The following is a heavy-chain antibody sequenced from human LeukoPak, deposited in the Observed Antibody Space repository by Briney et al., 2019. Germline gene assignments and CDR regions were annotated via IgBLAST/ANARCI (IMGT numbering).Heavy chain of an antibody. D-gene: IGHD3-3*01. CDR2: IHYSGSA. V-gene: IGHV4-34*01. Sequence: PSETLSLTCAVYGGSFSGYYWTWIRQPPGKGLEWIGEIHYSGSATYNPSLKSRVTISVDTSKNQFSLKMNSVTAADTAVYYCARHFGFWSGRVGPTFDYWGQGTLVTVSS. J-gene: IGHJ4*02. CDR3: ARHFGFWSGRVGPTFDY. CDR1: GGSFSGYY.